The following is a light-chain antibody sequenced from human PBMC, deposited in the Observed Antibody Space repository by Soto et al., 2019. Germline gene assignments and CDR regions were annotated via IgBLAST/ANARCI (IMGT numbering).Light chain of an antibody. J-gene: IGKJ4*01. Sequence: IQLTQSPSSLSASVGDSVTITCRASQGITSYLAWYQQKPGKAPNLLIYGASTLQSGVTSRFSGSGSGTDFTLTINSLQDEDFATYYCQQTRSYPSTFGGGTKVDIK. CDR2: GAS. CDR1: QGITSY. V-gene: IGKV1-9*01. CDR3: QQTRSYPST.